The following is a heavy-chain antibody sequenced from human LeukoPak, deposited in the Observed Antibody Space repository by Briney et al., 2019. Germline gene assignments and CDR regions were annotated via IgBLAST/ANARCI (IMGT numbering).Heavy chain of an antibody. D-gene: IGHD6-13*01. Sequence: SETLSLTCTVSGGSISSSSYYWGWIRQPPGKGLEWIGSIYYSGSTYYNPSLKSRVTISVDTSKNQFSLKLSSVTAADTAVYYCARGYSSSWEYYYYMDVWGKGTTVTVSS. CDR2: IYYSGST. V-gene: IGHV4-39*07. J-gene: IGHJ6*03. CDR3: ARGYSSSWEYYYYMDV. CDR1: GGSISSSSYY.